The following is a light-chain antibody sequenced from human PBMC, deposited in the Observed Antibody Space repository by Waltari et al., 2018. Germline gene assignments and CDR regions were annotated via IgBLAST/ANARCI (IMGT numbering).Light chain of an antibody. Sequence: DVVMTKSPLSLPVTLGQPASISCRSSQSLVSSDGNTYLIWLQQRPGQSPMRLIYKVSSWSSGVPDRFSGSWSGTDFTMKISRVEAEDVVVYYWMQGTHWPWTFGQGTKVEIK. V-gene: IGKV2D-30*01. J-gene: IGKJ1*01. CDR3: MQGTHWPWT. CDR2: KVS. CDR1: QSLVSSDGNTY.